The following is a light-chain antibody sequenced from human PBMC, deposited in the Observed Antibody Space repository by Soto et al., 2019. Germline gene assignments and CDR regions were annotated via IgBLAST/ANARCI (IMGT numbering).Light chain of an antibody. CDR3: FQSLQPPLA. CDR2: WAS. V-gene: IGKV2-28*01. CDR1: QSLLQSNGYNY. Sequence: DIVMTQSPLYLSATPGEPASISCRSSQSLLQSNGYNYLDWYLQKPGQSPQVLIYWASNRASGVPERFSGSGSGTNFTLRISRVEAEDVGVYYCFQSLQPPLAFGGGTKVEIK. J-gene: IGKJ4*01.